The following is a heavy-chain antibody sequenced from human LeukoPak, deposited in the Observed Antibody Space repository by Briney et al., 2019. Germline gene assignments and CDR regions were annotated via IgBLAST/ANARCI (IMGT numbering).Heavy chain of an antibody. CDR1: GYTFTSYG. V-gene: IGHV1-18*01. CDR2: ISAYNGNT. D-gene: IGHD4-17*01. J-gene: IGHJ5*02. CDR3: ARVTPTDYGDYTNWFDP. Sequence: EASVKVSCKASGYTFTSYGISWVRQAPGQGLEWMGWISAYNGNTNYAQKLQGRVTMTTDTSTSTAYMELRSLRSDDTAVYYCARVTPTDYGDYTNWFDPWGQGTLVTVSS.